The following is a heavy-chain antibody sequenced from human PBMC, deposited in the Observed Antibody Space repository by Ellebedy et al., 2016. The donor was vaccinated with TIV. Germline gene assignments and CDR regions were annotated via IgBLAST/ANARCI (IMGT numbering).Heavy chain of an antibody. V-gene: IGHV3-7*01. CDR3: ARAIYGASYL. CDR1: EFSLTNYW. D-gene: IGHD4-17*01. J-gene: IGHJ2*01. Sequence: GRSLRLSCIPSEFSLTNYWMTCVRQAPGKGLEWVANINEDGTKKHYVDSVTGRFTISRDNAGNSLYLQMNSLGAEDTAVYYCARAIYGASYLWGRGTLVTVSS. CDR2: INEDGTKK.